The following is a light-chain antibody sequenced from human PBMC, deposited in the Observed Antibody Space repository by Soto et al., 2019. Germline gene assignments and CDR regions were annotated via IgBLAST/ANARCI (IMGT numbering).Light chain of an antibody. J-gene: IGKJ1*01. V-gene: IGKV1-17*01. CDR3: QQYNTYFPT. CDR1: QGIRND. CDR2: DAS. Sequence: SQMTQSPSSLSASVGDRVTITCRASQGIRNDLGWYQQKPEKAPKLLIYDASSLQSGVPSRFSGSGSGTEFSLTISSLQPDDFATYFCQQYNTYFPTFGQGTKVDIK.